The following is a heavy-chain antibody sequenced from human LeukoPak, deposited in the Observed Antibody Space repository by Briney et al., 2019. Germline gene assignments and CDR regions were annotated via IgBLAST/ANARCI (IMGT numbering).Heavy chain of an antibody. V-gene: IGHV1-8*01. CDR1: GYTFTSYD. Sequence: ASVTVSCKASGYTFTSYDINWVRQATGQGLEWMGWMNPNSGNTGYAQKFQGRVTMTRNTSISTAYMELSSLRSEDTAVYYCARETGTEDVNWFDPWGQGTLVTVSS. D-gene: IGHD1-1*01. J-gene: IGHJ5*02. CDR2: MNPNSGNT. CDR3: ARETGTEDVNWFDP.